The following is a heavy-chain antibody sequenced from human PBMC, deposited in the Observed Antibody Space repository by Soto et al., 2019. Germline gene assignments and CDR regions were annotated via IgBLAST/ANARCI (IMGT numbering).Heavy chain of an antibody. CDR1: GYTFTSYG. CDR3: ARDLRIKDTDYIPYWFDP. D-gene: IGHD4-4*01. CDR2: ISAYNGNT. Sequence: ASVTVSCKASGYTFTSYGISWVRQAPGQGLEWMGWISAYNGNTNYAQKLQGRVTMTTDTSTSTAYLELRSLRSDDTALYYCARDLRIKDTDYIPYWFDPWGQGTLVTVSS. J-gene: IGHJ5*02. V-gene: IGHV1-18*01.